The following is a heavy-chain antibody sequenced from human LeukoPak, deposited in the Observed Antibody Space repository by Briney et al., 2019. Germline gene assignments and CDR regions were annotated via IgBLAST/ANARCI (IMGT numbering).Heavy chain of an antibody. CDR1: GGSITIYY. CDR3: ASRSNLRRVYYYMDV. J-gene: IGHJ6*03. CDR2: IYTSGST. Sequence: SETLSLTCTVSGGSITIYYWSWIRQPAGKGLEWIGRIYTSGSTNYNPSLKSRVTISVDTSKNQFSLKLSSVTAADTAVYYCASRSNLRRVYYYMDVWGKGTTVTVSS. V-gene: IGHV4-4*07. D-gene: IGHD2-2*01.